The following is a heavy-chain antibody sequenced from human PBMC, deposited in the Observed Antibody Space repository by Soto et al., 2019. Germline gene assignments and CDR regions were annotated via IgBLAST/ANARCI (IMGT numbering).Heavy chain of an antibody. CDR2: INAGNGNT. D-gene: IGHD2-21*02. CDR3: ARGYCGGDCPSDPAYYFDY. V-gene: IGHV1-3*01. CDR1: GYTFTSYA. J-gene: IGHJ4*02. Sequence: ASVKVSCKASGYTFTSYAMHWVRQAPGQRLEWMGWINAGNGNTNYAQKLQGRVTMTTDTSTSTAYMELRSLRSDDTAVYYCARGYCGGDCPSDPAYYFDYWGQGTLVTVSS.